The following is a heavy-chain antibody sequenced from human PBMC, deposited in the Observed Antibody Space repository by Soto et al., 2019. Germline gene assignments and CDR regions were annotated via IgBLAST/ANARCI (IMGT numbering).Heavy chain of an antibody. V-gene: IGHV1-24*01. CDR3: ATLVATEGRDYFDY. D-gene: IGHD5-12*01. CDR2: FDPEDGET. CDR1: GYTLTELS. Sequence: GASVKVSCKVSGYTLTELSMHWVRQAPGKGLEWMGGFDPEDGETIYAQKFQGRVTMTEDTSTDTAYMELSSLRSEDTAVYYCATLVATEGRDYFDYWGQGTLVTVSS. J-gene: IGHJ4*02.